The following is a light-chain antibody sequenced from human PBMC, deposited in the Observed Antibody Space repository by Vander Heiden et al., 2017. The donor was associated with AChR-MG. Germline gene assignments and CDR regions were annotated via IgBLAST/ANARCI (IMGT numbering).Light chain of an antibody. J-gene: IGKJ3*01. CDR3: QQYNSYSS. Sequence: DIQLTQSPSPLSASVGDRVTITCRASQNIITWLAWYQQKPGTAPKLLIYDASSLKNGVPSRFSGRGSGTEFTLTISSLQPDDFATYYCQQYNSYSSFGPGTKVDLK. V-gene: IGKV1-5*01. CDR2: DAS. CDR1: QNIITW.